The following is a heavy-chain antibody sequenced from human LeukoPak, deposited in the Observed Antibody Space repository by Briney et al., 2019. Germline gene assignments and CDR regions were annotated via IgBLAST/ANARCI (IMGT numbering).Heavy chain of an antibody. CDR1: RGSITSGGYY. V-gene: IGHV4-31*03. CDR2: IYYSGST. J-gene: IGHJ6*02. Sequence: SETLSLTSPVSRGSITSGGYYWGWIPQHPGKGLEWIGYIYYSGSTYYNPSLKSRVTISVDTSKNQFSLKLSSVTAADTAVYYCARERNYYGMDVWGQGTTVTVSS. CDR3: ARERNYYGMDV.